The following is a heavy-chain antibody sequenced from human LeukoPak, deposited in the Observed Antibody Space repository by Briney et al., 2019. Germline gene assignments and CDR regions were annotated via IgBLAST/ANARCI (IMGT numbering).Heavy chain of an antibody. CDR2: IYYSGST. CDR1: GGSFSGYY. Sequence: PSETLSLTCAVYGGSFSGYYWSWIRQPPGKGLEWIGSIYYSGSTYYNPSLKSRVTISVDTSKNQFSLKLSSVTAADTAVYYCARALGRLSWFDPWGQGTLVTVSS. J-gene: IGHJ5*02. D-gene: IGHD7-27*01. V-gene: IGHV4-34*01. CDR3: ARALGRLSWFDP.